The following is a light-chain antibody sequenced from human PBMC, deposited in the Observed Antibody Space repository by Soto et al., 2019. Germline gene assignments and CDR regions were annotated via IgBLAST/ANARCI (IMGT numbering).Light chain of an antibody. J-gene: IGKJ1*01. CDR3: LQDYNYPRT. CDR1: QDIGNE. CDR2: DAS. V-gene: IGKV1-6*01. Sequence: AIQMTQSPSSMSVSVGDRATITCRASQDIGNEVGWYQQKPGKAPKLLISDASTLESGVPARFSGRGSGTNFILTIISLQPEDFATYYCLQDYNYPRTFGQGTQV.